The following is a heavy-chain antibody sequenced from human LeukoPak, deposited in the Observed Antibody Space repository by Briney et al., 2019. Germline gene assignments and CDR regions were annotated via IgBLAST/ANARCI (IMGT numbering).Heavy chain of an antibody. CDR3: ARAVYYDSSGPRPYYFDY. Sequence: AASVKVSCKASGGTFSSYAISWVRQAPGQGLEWMEGIIPIFGTANYAQKFQGRVTITTDESTSTAYMELSSLRSEDMAVYNCARAVYYDSSGPRPYYFDYWGQGTLVTVSS. V-gene: IGHV1-69*05. CDR2: IIPIFGTA. CDR1: GGTFSSYA. J-gene: IGHJ4*02. D-gene: IGHD3-22*01.